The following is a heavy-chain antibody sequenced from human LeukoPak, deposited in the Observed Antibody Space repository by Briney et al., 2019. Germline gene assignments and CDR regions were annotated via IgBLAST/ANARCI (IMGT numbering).Heavy chain of an antibody. CDR2: ISGSGGST. J-gene: IGHJ4*02. V-gene: IGHV3-23*01. Sequence: PGGSPRLSCAASGFTFSSYAMSWVRQAPGQGLERVSAISGSGGSTYYADSVKGRFTLSRDNSKNTRYLQMNSLRAEDTAVYYCAKGPGSGWPILAYDYWSQGTLVTVSS. D-gene: IGHD6-19*01. CDR1: GFTFSSYA. CDR3: AKGPGSGWPILAYDY.